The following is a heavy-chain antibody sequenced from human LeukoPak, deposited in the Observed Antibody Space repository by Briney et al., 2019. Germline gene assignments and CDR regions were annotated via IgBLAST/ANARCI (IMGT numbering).Heavy chain of an antibody. D-gene: IGHD6-13*01. J-gene: IGHJ4*02. V-gene: IGHV3-30*03. CDR3: ASPPKADSSSWSDY. CDR2: TSYDGSNK. Sequence: GGSLRLSCAASGFMFSNYWMTWVRQAPGKGLEWVAVTSYDGSNKYYADSVKGRFTISRDNSKNTLYLQMNSLRAEDTAVYYCASPPKADSSSWSDYWGQGTLVTVSS. CDR1: GFMFSNYW.